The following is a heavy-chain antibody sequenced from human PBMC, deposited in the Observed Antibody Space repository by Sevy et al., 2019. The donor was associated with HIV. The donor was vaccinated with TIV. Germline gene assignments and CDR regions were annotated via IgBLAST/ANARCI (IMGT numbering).Heavy chain of an antibody. D-gene: IGHD2-21*01. CDR2: IYHSGST. V-gene: IGHV4-38-2*01. Sequence: SDTLSLTCAVSGYSISSGYYWGWIRQPPGKGLEWIGSIYHSGSTYYNPSLKSRVTISVDTSKNQFSLKLSSVTAADTAVYYCASRLYHSNINSGGSDWYFDYWGQGTLVTVSS. J-gene: IGHJ4*02. CDR3: ASRLYHSNINSGGSDWYFDY. CDR1: GYSISSGYY.